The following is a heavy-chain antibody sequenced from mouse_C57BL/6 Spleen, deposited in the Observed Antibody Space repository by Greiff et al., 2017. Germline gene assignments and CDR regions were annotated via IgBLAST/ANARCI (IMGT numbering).Heavy chain of an antibody. Sequence: EVHLVESGGDLVKPGGSLKLSCAASGFTFSSYGMSWVRQTPDKRLEWVATISSGGSYTYYPDSVKGRFTISRDNAKSTLYLQMSSLKSEDTAMYYCARQSYYGSSRAMDYWGQGTSVTVSS. CDR2: ISSGGSYT. J-gene: IGHJ4*01. CDR1: GFTFSSYG. V-gene: IGHV5-6*01. CDR3: ARQSYYGSSRAMDY. D-gene: IGHD1-1*01.